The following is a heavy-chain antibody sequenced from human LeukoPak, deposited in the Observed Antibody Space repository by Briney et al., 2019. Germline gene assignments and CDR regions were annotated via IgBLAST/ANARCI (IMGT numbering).Heavy chain of an antibody. CDR3: ARDLTAGLAYFDY. CDR2: LSHNGNT. V-gene: IGHV4-39*07. D-gene: IGHD6-19*01. Sequence: SETLSLTCVVSGGSISSTTYYWGWIRQPPGKGLEWVGSLSHNGNTYYNPALKSRVTISGDSSKNQFSLQLTSVTAADTAFYYCARDLTAGLAYFDYWGQGALVTVSS. CDR1: GGSISSTTYY. J-gene: IGHJ4*02.